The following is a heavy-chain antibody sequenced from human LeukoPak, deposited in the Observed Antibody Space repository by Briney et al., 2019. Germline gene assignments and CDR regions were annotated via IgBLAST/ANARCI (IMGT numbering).Heavy chain of an antibody. CDR1: GGSISSSNW. CDR2: IYHSGST. Sequence: PSGTLSLTCAVSGGSISSSNWWSWVRQPPGKGLEWIGEIYHSGSTNYNPSLKSRVTISVDKSKNQFSLKLSSVTAADTAVYYCARELRGYSNNFDYWGQGTLVTVSS. D-gene: IGHD5-18*01. CDR3: ARELRGYSNNFDY. J-gene: IGHJ4*02. V-gene: IGHV4-4*02.